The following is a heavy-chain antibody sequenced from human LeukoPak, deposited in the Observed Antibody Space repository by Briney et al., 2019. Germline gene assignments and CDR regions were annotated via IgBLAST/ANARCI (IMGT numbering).Heavy chain of an antibody. CDR2: ISGSGGST. V-gene: IGHV3-23*01. CDR1: GFTFSSYA. D-gene: IGHD6-19*01. J-gene: IGHJ4*02. Sequence: GRSLRLSCAASGFTFSSYAMSWVRQAPGKGLEWVSAISGSGGSTYYADSVKGRFTISRDNSKNTLYLQMNSLRAEDTAVYYCAKPPYSSGWYGWGYWGQGTLVTVSS. CDR3: AKPPYSSGWYGWGY.